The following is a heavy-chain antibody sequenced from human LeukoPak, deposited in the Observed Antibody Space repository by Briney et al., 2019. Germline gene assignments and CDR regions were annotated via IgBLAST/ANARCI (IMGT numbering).Heavy chain of an antibody. D-gene: IGHD3-3*01. Sequence: ASVKVSCKASGYTFTGYYMHWVRQAPGQGLEWMGWINPNSGGTNYAQKFQGRVTMTRDTSISTAYMELSRLRSDDTAVYYCARGINLEGYYYYTDVWGKGTTVTISS. CDR1: GYTFTGYY. J-gene: IGHJ6*03. CDR2: INPNSGGT. V-gene: IGHV1-2*02. CDR3: ARGINLEGYYYYTDV.